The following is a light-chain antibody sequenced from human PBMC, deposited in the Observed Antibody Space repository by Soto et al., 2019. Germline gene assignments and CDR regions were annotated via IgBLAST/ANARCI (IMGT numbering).Light chain of an antibody. Sequence: QSVLTQSSSASASLGSSVKLTCTLSSGHSSYIIAWHQQQPGKAPRYLMKLEGSGTYNKGSGVPDRFSGSSSGAGRYLTISNLQFEDEADYYCETWDGNTRVFGGGTKLTVL. V-gene: IGLV4-60*02. CDR1: SGHSSYI. CDR2: LEGSGTY. J-gene: IGLJ3*02. CDR3: ETWDGNTRV.